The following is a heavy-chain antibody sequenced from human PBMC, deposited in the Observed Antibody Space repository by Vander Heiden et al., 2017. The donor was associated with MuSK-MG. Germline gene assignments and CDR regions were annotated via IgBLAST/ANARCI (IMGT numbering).Heavy chain of an antibody. CDR2: ISSSSSYI. D-gene: IGHD1-7*01. CDR3: AGAPRGENFFFDY. Sequence: EVQLVESGGGMVKPGGSLRLSCAASGLTFSNYAMNWVRQAPGKGLEWVSSISSSSSYIYYADAVNGRFTISRDNAKNSMYLHMKSMRAEDSAVYYCAGAPRGENFFFDYWGQGTQVTVSS. J-gene: IGHJ4*02. V-gene: IGHV3-21*01. CDR1: GLTFSNYA.